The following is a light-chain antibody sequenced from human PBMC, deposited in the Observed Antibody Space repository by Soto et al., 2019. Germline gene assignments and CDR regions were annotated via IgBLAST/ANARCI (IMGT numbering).Light chain of an antibody. Sequence: MTHSLSPLTASVKDRGTSTCRALQSISNWLAWYQQKPGKAPKRLIYDASSLESGVPSRFSGSGSGTEFSLTFSGLQPDDFATYHCQQYNSYFGGGTKV. CDR3: QQYNSY. CDR1: QSISNW. J-gene: IGKJ4*01. CDR2: DAS. V-gene: IGKV1-5*01.